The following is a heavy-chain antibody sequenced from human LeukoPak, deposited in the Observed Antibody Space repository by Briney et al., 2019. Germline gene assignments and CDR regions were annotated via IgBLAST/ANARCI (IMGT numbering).Heavy chain of an antibody. D-gene: IGHD7-27*01. J-gene: IGHJ4*02. CDR1: GYTFTGYY. Sequence: ASVKVSCKASGYTFTGYYMHWVRQAPGQGLEWMGWMNPNSGNTGYAQNFQGRVTMTRDTSISTAYMELTSLRSEDTAVYYCVGGAPNWGFDYWGQGTLVIVSS. V-gene: IGHV1-8*02. CDR2: MNPNSGNT. CDR3: VGGAPNWGFDY.